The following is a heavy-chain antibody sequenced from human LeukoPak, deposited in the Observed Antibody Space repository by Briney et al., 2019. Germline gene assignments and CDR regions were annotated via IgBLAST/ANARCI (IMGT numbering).Heavy chain of an antibody. J-gene: IGHJ4*02. D-gene: IGHD2-21*01. CDR1: GFTFSSYW. V-gene: IGHV3-7*03. CDR2: IKQDGSEK. Sequence: GGSLRLSCAASGFTFSSYWMSWVRQAPGKGLEWVANIKQDGSEKYYVDSVKGRFTISRDSSKNSLFLQMNRLRPEDAAVYYCAKAPVTTCRGAYCYPFDYWGQGTPVTVSS. CDR3: AKAPVTTCRGAYCYPFDY.